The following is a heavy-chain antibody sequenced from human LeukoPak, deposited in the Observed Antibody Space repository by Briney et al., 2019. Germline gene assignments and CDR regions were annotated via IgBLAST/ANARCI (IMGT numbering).Heavy chain of an antibody. J-gene: IGHJ5*02. D-gene: IGHD5-12*01. CDR1: GYTFTSYY. V-gene: IGHV1-46*03. Sequence: ASVKVSCKASGYTFTSYYMHWVRQAPGQGLEWMGIINPSGGSTSYAQKFQGRVTMTRDTSTSTVYMELSSLKAEDKAGYYCAGDWERGVATIESWFDPWGQGTLVTVSS. CDR3: AGDWERGVATIESWFDP. CDR2: INPSGGST.